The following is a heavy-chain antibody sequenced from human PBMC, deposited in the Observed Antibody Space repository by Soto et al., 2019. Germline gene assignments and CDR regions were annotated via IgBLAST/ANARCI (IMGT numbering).Heavy chain of an antibody. V-gene: IGHV1-18*01. J-gene: IGHJ5*02. CDR3: ARHHGPTTSENWFDP. D-gene: IGHD5-12*01. CDR1: GYTFFTYD. Sequence: QVHLVQSGVEVKTPGAAVKVSCQASGYTFFTYDISWVRQAPGQGLEWMGWISTYSGDTKHAQKCQGRVTMTTDTSTTTAYLELRSLRSDATAVYYCARHHGPTTSENWFDPWGQGTLVTVSS. CDR2: ISTYSGDT.